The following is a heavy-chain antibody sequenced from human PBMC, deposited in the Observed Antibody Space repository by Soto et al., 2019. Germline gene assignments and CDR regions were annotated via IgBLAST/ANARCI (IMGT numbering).Heavy chain of an antibody. CDR3: ARSIGSSSFYFDF. V-gene: IGHV1-69*01. CDR2: FIPVFGTT. CDR1: VGTFSNYA. J-gene: IGHJ4*02. Sequence: QVQLVQSGAEVKKPGSSVKVSCKASVGTFSNYAISWVRQAPGQGLEWMGGFIPVFGTTHYAQKFEGRITITADDSTNTYMELRGLRSEDTALYYCARSIGSSSFYFDFWGQGTLITVSS. D-gene: IGHD6-6*01.